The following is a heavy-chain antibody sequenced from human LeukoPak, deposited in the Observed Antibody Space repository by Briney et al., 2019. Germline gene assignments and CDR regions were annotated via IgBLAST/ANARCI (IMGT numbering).Heavy chain of an antibody. D-gene: IGHD4-17*01. J-gene: IGHJ2*01. CDR2: IYYSGST. CDR3: ARIKTTVTTVYFDL. CDR1: GASISSYY. Sequence: SETLSLTCTVSGASISSYYWSWVRQPPGKGLEWIGFIYYSGSTNYNPSLKSRVTISVDTSKYQFSLKLSSVTAADTAVYYCARIKTTVTTVYFDLWGRGTLVTVSS. V-gene: IGHV4-59*08.